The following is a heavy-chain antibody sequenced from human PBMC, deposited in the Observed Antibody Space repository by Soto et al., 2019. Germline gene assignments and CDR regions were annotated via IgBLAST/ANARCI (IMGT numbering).Heavy chain of an antibody. CDR2: IIPIFGTA. J-gene: IGHJ4*02. Sequence: SVKVSCKASGGTFSSYAISWVRQAPGQGLEWTGGIIPIFGTANYAQKFQGRVTITADESTSTAYVELSSLRSEDTAVYYCASPRYGSGKIEGYYFDYWGQGTLVTVSS. CDR1: GGTFSSYA. D-gene: IGHD3-10*01. V-gene: IGHV1-69*13. CDR3: ASPRYGSGKIEGYYFDY.